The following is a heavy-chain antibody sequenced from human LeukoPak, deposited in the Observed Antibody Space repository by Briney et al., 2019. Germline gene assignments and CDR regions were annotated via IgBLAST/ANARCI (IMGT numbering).Heavy chain of an antibody. V-gene: IGHV3-30*02. Sequence: PGGSLRLSCAASGFTFSSYGMHWVRQAPGKGLEWVAFIRYDGSNKYYADPVKGRFTIARDNSKNTLYLQMNSLRAEDTAVYYCAKELDSSGYFDYWGQGTLVTVSS. CDR1: GFTFSSYG. CDR3: AKELDSSGYFDY. J-gene: IGHJ4*02. CDR2: IRYDGSNK. D-gene: IGHD3-22*01.